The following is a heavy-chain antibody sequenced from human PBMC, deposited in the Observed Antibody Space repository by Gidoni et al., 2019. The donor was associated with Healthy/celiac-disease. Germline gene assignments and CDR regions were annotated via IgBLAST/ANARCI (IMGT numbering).Heavy chain of an antibody. J-gene: IGHJ6*02. D-gene: IGHD4-17*01. CDR1: GGSISSSSYY. Sequence: QLQLQESGPGLVKPSETLSLTCTVSGGSISSSSYYWGWIRQPPGKGLEWIGSIYYSGSTYYNPSLKRRVTISVDTSKNQFSLKLSSVTAADTAVYYCARVPNDYGDYRGGLYYYGMDVWGQGTTVTVSS. V-gene: IGHV4-39*07. CDR2: IYYSGST. CDR3: ARVPNDYGDYRGGLYYYGMDV.